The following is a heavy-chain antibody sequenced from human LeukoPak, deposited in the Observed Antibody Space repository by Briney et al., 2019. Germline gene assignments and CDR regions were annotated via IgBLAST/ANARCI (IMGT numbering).Heavy chain of an antibody. J-gene: IGHJ4*02. D-gene: IGHD1-26*01. Sequence: SETLSLTCTVSGGTLIPYYWSWIRQPPGKGLEWIGYIYHSGTTNYSPPLKGRATLSVDTSKNQISLRLSSVTAADTAVYFCARVDSGTYYMPFDYWGQGSLVTVSS. CDR1: GGTLIPYY. CDR3: ARVDSGTYYMPFDY. CDR2: IYHSGTT. V-gene: IGHV4-59*01.